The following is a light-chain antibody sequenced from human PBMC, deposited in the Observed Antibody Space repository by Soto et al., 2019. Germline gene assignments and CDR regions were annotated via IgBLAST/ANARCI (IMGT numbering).Light chain of an antibody. CDR3: QSYDSSLSGSV. CDR2: GNS. J-gene: IGLJ2*01. V-gene: IGLV1-40*01. CDR1: SSNIGAGYV. Sequence: QSVLTQPPSVSGAPGQRVTISCTGSSSNIGAGYVVHWYQQLPGTAPKLLIYGNSNRPSGVPDRFSGSKSGTSASLAITGLQAEDEDYYYCQSYDSSLSGSVFGGGTKLTVL.